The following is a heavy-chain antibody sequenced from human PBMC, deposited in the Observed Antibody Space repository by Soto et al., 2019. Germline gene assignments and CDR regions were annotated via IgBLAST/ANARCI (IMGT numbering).Heavy chain of an antibody. J-gene: IGHJ4*02. CDR2: IGTYNGIT. Sequence: QVQLVQSGAEVKKPGASVKVSCKTSGYTFNNYAFSWVRQAPGQGLEWMGWIGTYNGITNYAQKFHDRVIMTTDASTSTAYMELRNLRSDDTAVYYCARDGGKFDYWGQGTLVSVSS. CDR1: GYTFNNYA. CDR3: ARDGGKFDY. V-gene: IGHV1-18*01. D-gene: IGHD3-16*01.